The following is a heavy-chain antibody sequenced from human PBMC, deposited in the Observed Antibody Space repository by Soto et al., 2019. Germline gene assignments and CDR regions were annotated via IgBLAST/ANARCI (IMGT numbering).Heavy chain of an antibody. CDR3: ATAYSNGWPTDGFDP. J-gene: IGHJ5*02. CDR2: ITGSGAGS. V-gene: IGHV3-23*01. CDR1: GFTFSSYA. Sequence: EVQLLESGGGWLQPGGSLRLSCAASGFTFSSYAMNWVRQAPGKGLEWVSGITGSGAGSYYSDSVKGRFTISRDNAKNTRYLQMNSLRAEDTAVYYCATAYSNGWPTDGFDPWGQGTRVTVSS. D-gene: IGHD1-26*01.